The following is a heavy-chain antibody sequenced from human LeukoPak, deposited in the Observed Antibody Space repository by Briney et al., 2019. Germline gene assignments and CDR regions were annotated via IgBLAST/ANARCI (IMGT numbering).Heavy chain of an antibody. CDR3: ARRPLRAPNYYYGMDV. CDR1: GYTFTSYG. Sequence: GASVKVSCKASGYTFTSYGINWVRQATGQGLEWMGWMNPNSGNTGYAQKFQGRVTMTRNTSISTAYMELSSLRSEDTAVYYCARRPLRAPNYYYGMDVWGQGTTVTVSS. J-gene: IGHJ6*02. V-gene: IGHV1-8*02. D-gene: IGHD4-17*01. CDR2: MNPNSGNT.